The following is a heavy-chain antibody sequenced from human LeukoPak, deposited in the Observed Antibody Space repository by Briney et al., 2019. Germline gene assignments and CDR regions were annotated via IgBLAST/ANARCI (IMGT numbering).Heavy chain of an antibody. D-gene: IGHD2-2*01. V-gene: IGHV3-73*01. CDR2: IRGKRDNYAT. J-gene: IGHJ4*02. CDR1: VFTFSDSP. Sequence: GGSLRLSCVASVFTFSDSPIHWVSLAPGKGLEWVAHIRGKRDNYATAYAASVKDRFAISRDNSENTAFLQMNSLKTDDTAVYFCARQTVSCHDYWGRGTLVTVSS. CDR3: ARQTVSCHDY.